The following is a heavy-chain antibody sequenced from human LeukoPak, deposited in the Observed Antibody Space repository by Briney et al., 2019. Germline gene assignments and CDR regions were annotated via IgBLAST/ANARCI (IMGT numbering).Heavy chain of an antibody. D-gene: IGHD3-16*01. CDR1: GFTFSSYE. CDR3: ASRGLYYDYVHGF. Sequence: GGSLRLSCAASGFTFSSYEMNWDRQAQGKGLEWVSYISSGGGTVYYADSVKGRFAISRDNAKNSLYLHMISLRAEDTAVYYCASRGLYYDYVHGFWGHGTLVTVSS. J-gene: IGHJ4*01. CDR2: ISSGGGTV. V-gene: IGHV3-48*03.